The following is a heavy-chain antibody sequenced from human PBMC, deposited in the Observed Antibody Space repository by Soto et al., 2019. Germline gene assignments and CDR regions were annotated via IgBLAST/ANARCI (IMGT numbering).Heavy chain of an antibody. CDR1: GGTFSSYA. D-gene: IGHD2-2*02. CDR2: IIPIFGTA. Sequence: QVPLVQSGAEVKKPGSSVKVSCKASGGTFSSYAISWVRQAPGQGLEWMGGIIPIFGTANYAQKFQGRVTITADESTSTAYMELSSLRSEDTAVYYCAREGYCSSTSCYRRYYFDYWGQGTLVTVSS. CDR3: AREGYCSSTSCYRRYYFDY. J-gene: IGHJ4*02. V-gene: IGHV1-69*01.